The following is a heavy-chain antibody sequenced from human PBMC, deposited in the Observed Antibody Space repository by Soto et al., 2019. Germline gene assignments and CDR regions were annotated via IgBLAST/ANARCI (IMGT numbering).Heavy chain of an antibody. CDR2: ISYSGGST. CDR3: AKQYDFDY. V-gene: IGHV3-23*01. Sequence: GGSLRLSCTASGFIFSDYAMSWVRQAPGKGLEWVSSISYSGGSTFYADSVKGRFTISRDTSKNTLYLQMSSLRAEDTAVYYCAKQYDFDYWGQGTLVTVSS. D-gene: IGHD3-3*01. CDR1: GFIFSDYA. J-gene: IGHJ4*02.